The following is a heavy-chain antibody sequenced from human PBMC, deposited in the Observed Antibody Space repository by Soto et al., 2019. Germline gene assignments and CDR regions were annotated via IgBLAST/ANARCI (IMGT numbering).Heavy chain of an antibody. D-gene: IGHD3-3*01. CDR1: GYTFISYY. J-gene: IGHJ6*02. CDR3: ARDQEQYYDFWSGYYPGYYDYGMDV. CDR2: INPSGGST. Sequence: SSVKVSCKASGYTFISYYMHWVRQAPGQGLEWMGIINPSGGSTSYAQKFQGRVTMTRDTSTSTVYMELSSLRSEDTAVYYCARDQEQYYDFWSGYYPGYYDYGMDVGG. V-gene: IGHV1-46*01.